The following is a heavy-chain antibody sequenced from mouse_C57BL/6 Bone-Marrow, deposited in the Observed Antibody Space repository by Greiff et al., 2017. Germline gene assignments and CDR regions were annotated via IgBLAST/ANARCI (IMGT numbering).Heavy chain of an antibody. CDR3: ASLLCLSY. CDR1: GFNIKDYY. Sequence: VQLQQSGAELVKPGASVKLSCTASGFNIKDYYMHWVKQRTEQGLEWIGRIDPEDGETKYDPKFQGKATITADTSSNTAYLQLSSLTSEDTAVYYCASLLCLSYWGQGTLVTVSA. V-gene: IGHV14-2*01. D-gene: IGHD2-9*01. J-gene: IGHJ3*01. CDR2: IDPEDGET.